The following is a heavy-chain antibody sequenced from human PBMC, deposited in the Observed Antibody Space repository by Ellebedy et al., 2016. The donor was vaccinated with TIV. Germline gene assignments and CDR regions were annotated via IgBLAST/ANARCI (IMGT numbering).Heavy chain of an antibody. V-gene: IGHV4-30-4*01. J-gene: IGHJ3*02. CDR2: IYYSGST. D-gene: IGHD3-9*01. CDR3: ARRYFDPGKAFDI. CDR1: GGSISSGDYY. Sequence: MPSETLSLTCTVSGGSISSGDYYWSWIRQPPGKGLEWIGYIYYSGSTYYNPSLKSRVTISVDTSKNQFSLKLSSVTAADTAVYYCARRYFDPGKAFDIWGQGTMVTVSS.